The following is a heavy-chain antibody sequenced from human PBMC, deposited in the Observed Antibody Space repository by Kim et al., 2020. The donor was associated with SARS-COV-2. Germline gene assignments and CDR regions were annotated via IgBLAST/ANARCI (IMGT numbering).Heavy chain of an antibody. CDR1: GGSISSYY. V-gene: IGHV4-59*08. D-gene: IGHD6-13*01. CDR3: ARHYPTIAAAVKYYFDY. Sequence: SETLSLTCTVSGGSISSYYWSWIRQPPGKGLEWIGYIYYSGSTNYNPSLKSRVTISVDTSKNQFSLKLSSVTAADTAVYYCARHYPTIAAAVKYYFDYWGQGTLVTVSS. CDR2: IYYSGST. J-gene: IGHJ4*02.